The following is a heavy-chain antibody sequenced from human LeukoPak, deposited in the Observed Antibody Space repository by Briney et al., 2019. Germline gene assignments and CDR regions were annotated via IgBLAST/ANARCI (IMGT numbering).Heavy chain of an antibody. Sequence: SETLSLTCTVSGGSISSYYWSWIRQPPGKGLEWIGYIYYSGSTNYNPSLKSRVTISVDTSKNQFSLKLSSVTAADTAVYYCARVWSDYYGSGSPGGFDPWGQGTLVTVSS. CDR3: ARVWSDYYGSGSPGGFDP. V-gene: IGHV4-59*01. D-gene: IGHD3-10*01. CDR1: GGSISSYY. CDR2: IYYSGST. J-gene: IGHJ5*02.